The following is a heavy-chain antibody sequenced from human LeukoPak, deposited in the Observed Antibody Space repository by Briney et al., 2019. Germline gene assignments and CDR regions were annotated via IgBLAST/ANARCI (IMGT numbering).Heavy chain of an antibody. CDR2: INPNSGGT. CDR1: GYTFTGYY. Sequence: EASVKVSCKASGYTFTGYYMHWVRHAPGQGLEWMGWINPNSGGTNYAQKFQGRVTMTRDTSISTAYMELSRLRSDDTAVYYCARDEASGSPFDYWGQGTLVTVSS. CDR3: ARDEASGSPFDY. V-gene: IGHV1-2*02. D-gene: IGHD1-26*01. J-gene: IGHJ4*02.